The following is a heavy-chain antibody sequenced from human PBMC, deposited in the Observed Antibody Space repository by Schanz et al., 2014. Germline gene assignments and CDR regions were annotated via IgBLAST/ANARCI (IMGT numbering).Heavy chain of an antibody. J-gene: IGHJ4*02. Sequence: EVQLLESGGGLVQPGGSLRLSCAASGFTFSSYCMHWVRQVPGKGLVWVSAISGSGGSTYYADSVKGRFTISRDNSKNTVYLQMNSLRPGDTAVYYCARESSNDIVLVPGAVFDHWGQGTLVTVSS. V-gene: IGHV3-23*01. CDR3: ARESSNDIVLVPGAVFDH. D-gene: IGHD2-2*01. CDR2: ISGSGGST. CDR1: GFTFSSYC.